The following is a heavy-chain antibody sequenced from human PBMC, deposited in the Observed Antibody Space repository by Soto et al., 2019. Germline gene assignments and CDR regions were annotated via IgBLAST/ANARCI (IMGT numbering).Heavy chain of an antibody. CDR2: ISAYNGNT. D-gene: IGHD5-18*01. V-gene: IGHV1-18*01. CDR1: GYTFTSYG. Sequence: GASVKVSCKASGYTFTSYGISWVRQAPGQGLEWMGWISAYNGNTNYAQKLQGRVTMTTDTSTSTAYMELRSLRSNDTAVYYCAREGVVDTAMVLRGKGGYYYYGMDVWGQGTTVTVSS. CDR3: AREGVVDTAMVLRGKGGYYYYGMDV. J-gene: IGHJ6*02.